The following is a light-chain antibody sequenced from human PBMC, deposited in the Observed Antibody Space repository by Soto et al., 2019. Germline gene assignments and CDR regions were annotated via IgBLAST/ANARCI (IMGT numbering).Light chain of an antibody. CDR2: GDD. Sequence: QSVLTQPPSVSGAPGQRVTISCTRSNSNIGAGYDVHWYQQLPGTAPKLLIFGDDNRPSRVPDRFSGSKSGASASLAITGLQPEEEADYYCQSYDNSLSGYVVFGGGTKLTVL. V-gene: IGLV1-40*01. CDR1: NSNIGAGYD. CDR3: QSYDNSLSGYVV. J-gene: IGLJ2*01.